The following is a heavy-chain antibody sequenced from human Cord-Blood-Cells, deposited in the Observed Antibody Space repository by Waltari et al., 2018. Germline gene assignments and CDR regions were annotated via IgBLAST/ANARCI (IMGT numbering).Heavy chain of an antibody. CDR1: GYY. V-gene: IGHV1-2*04. CDR2: INPNSGGT. CDR3: ARDLKGGDAFDI. Sequence: GYYMHWVRQAPGQGLEWMGWINPNSGGTNYAQKFQGWVTMTRDTSISTAYMELSRLRSDDTAVYYCARDLKGGDAFDIWGQGTMVTVSS. J-gene: IGHJ3*02. D-gene: IGHD2-15*01.